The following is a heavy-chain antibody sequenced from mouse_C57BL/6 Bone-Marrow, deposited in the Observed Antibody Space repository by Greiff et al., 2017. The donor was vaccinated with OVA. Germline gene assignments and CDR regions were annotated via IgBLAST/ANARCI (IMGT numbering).Heavy chain of an antibody. CDR1: GYTFTSYG. CDR3: ARKGLYWYFDV. Sequence: QVQLQQSGAELARPGASVKLSCKASGYTFTSYGISWVKQRTGQGLEWIGEIYPRSGNTYYNEKFKDKATLTVDKSSSTAYMQLSSLTSEDSAVYYCARKGLYWYFDVWGTGTTVTVSS. V-gene: IGHV1-81*01. CDR2: IYPRSGNT. J-gene: IGHJ1*03.